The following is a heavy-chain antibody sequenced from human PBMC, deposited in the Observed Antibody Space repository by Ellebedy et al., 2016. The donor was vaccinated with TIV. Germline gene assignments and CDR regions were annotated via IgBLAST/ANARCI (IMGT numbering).Heavy chain of an antibody. CDR2: FYSSGST. D-gene: IGHD3-22*01. CDR1: GFTVRSNY. CDR3: ARGYYDSSGYYPYYLDY. Sequence: GESLKISCAASGFTVRSNYMSWVRRAPGKGLEWVSVFYSSGSTYYADSVKGRFTISRDNLKNTLYLQMNSLRAEDTAVYYCARGYYDSSGYYPYYLDYWGQGTLVTVSS. J-gene: IGHJ4*02. V-gene: IGHV3-53*01.